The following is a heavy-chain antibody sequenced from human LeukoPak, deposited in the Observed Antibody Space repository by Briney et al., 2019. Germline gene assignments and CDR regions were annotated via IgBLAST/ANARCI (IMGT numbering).Heavy chain of an antibody. CDR2: IYHSGST. CDR3: ARARYGDLVF. V-gene: IGHV4-4*02. D-gene: IGHD4-17*01. Sequence: SGTLSLTCAVSGGSISSSNWWSRVRQPPGKGVEWIGEIYHSGSTNYNPSLESRVTMSVDKSKNHFSLNLFSVTAADTAVYYCARARYGDLVFWGQGTLVTVSS. J-gene: IGHJ4*02. CDR1: GGSISSSNW.